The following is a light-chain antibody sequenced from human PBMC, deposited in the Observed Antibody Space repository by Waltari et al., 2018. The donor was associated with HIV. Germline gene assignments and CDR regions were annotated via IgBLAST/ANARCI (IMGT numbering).Light chain of an antibody. CDR2: EVT. CDR3: SSYTGSSTLM. Sequence: SALTQPPPASGSRGQSITTSCTGNSPDAGGYNNVSWYQQHPGKAPTRMIYEVTHRPSGVSNRFSASKSDNTASLTISGLQAEDEADYYCSSYTGSSTLMFGGGTKLTVL. J-gene: IGLJ3*02. V-gene: IGLV2-14*01. CDR1: SPDAGGYNN.